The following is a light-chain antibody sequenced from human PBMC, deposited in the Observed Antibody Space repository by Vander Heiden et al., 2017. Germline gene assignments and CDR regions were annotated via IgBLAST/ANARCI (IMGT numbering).Light chain of an antibody. V-gene: IGKV1-5*01. Sequence: DIKMTQSPSTLSASVGDRVTITCRASQSISSWLAWYQQKPGKAPKLLIYDASSLESGVPSRFSGSGSGTEFTLTISNLQPDDFATYYCQQYNSYSPTFGQGTKLEIK. J-gene: IGKJ2*01. CDR1: QSISSW. CDR2: DAS. CDR3: QQYNSYSPT.